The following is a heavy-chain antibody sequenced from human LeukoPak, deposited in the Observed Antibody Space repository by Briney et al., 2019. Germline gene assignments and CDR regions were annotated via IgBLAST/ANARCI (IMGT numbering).Heavy chain of an antibody. CDR2: IRSKAYGGTT. CDR1: GFTFGDYA. D-gene: IGHD2-15*01. J-gene: IGHJ4*02. Sequence: GGSLRLSCPASGFTFGDYAMSWVRQAPGKGLDWVGFIRSKAYGGTTEYAASVKGRFTISRDDSKSIAYLQMNSLTTEDTAVYYCTRDRLVVAATYFDYWGQGTLVTVSS. CDR3: TRDRLVVAATYFDY. V-gene: IGHV3-49*04.